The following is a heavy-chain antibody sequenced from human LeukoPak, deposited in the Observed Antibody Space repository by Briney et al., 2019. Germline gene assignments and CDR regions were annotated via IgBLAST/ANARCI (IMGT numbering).Heavy chain of an antibody. V-gene: IGHV4-39*01. Sequence: SETLSLTCTVSGGSITSNTNYWDWIRQPPGRGLEWIGSIYYSGSTHYSPSLKSRVTMSVDTSKNQFSLKLTSVNAADTAVYYCARRAVVPAAKSVFDYWGQGTLVTVSS. D-gene: IGHD2-2*01. CDR2: IYYSGST. J-gene: IGHJ4*02. CDR1: GGSITSNTNY. CDR3: ARRAVVPAAKSVFDY.